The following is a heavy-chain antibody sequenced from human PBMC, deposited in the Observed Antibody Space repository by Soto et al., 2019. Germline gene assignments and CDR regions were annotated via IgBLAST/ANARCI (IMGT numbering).Heavy chain of an antibody. CDR3: PQGRGSYSPIAY. Sequence: EVQLLESGGGLVQPGGSLRLSCAVSGVTFNIYDMNWVRQAPGKGLEWVSAISGSGVRTYYADSVRGRFTISRDNSKDTLYSQMSSLSPGGTAISYRPQGRGSYSPIAYWGQGTLVTVSS. D-gene: IGHD3-16*01. CDR2: ISGSGVRT. J-gene: IGHJ4*02. CDR1: GVTFNIYD. V-gene: IGHV3-23*01.